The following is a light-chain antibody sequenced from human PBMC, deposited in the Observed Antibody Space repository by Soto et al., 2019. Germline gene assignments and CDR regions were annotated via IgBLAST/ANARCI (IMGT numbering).Light chain of an antibody. V-gene: IGKV3-15*01. J-gene: IGKJ1*01. CDR1: QSLGSD. Sequence: EIVMTQSLGTLSLSPGDTATPSCRASQSLGSDLAWYQQKPGQAPRLLIFGASARPTGIPARISGSGSGTEFTLTISSLRSEDFAVYFCQQYYNWPRTFGQGTKVDIK. CDR2: GAS. CDR3: QQYYNWPRT.